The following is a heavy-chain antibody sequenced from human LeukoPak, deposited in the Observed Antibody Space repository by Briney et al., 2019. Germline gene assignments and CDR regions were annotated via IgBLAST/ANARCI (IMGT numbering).Heavy chain of an antibody. Sequence: GRSLRLSCAASGFTFSDTFSDYAMHWVRQAPGKGLEWVAVISYDGSNKYYADSVKGRFTISRDNYKNTVYLQMNSLRAEDTAVYYCARSRGYCSGGSCYGVGYCYGMDVWGQGTTVTVSS. CDR1: GFTFSDTFSDYA. J-gene: IGHJ6*02. CDR2: ISYDGSNK. CDR3: ARSRGYCSGGSCYGVGYCYGMDV. D-gene: IGHD2-15*01. V-gene: IGHV3-30-3*01.